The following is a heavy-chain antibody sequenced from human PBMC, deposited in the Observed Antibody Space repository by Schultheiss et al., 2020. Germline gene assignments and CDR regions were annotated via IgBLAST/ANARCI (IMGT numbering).Heavy chain of an antibody. J-gene: IGHJ3*02. D-gene: IGHD3-16*01. Sequence: GGSLRLSCTASGFTFSSYTMHWVRQAPGKGLEWVAVISYDGSNKYYADSVKGRFTISRDNAKNSLYLQMNSLRDEDTAVYYCARANYDYARGAFDIWGQGTMVTVSS. CDR3: ARANYDYARGAFDI. CDR1: GFTFSSYT. V-gene: IGHV3-30-3*01. CDR2: ISYDGSNK.